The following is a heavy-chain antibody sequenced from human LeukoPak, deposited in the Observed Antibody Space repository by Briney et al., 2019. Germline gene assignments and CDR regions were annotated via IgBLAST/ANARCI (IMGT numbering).Heavy chain of an antibody. CDR3: ARFSGKITMVRGVFFDP. Sequence: PSDTLSLTCAVYGGSFSGYYWSWIRQPPGKGLEWIGEINHSGSTNYNPSLKSRVTISVDTSENQFSLKLSSVTAADTAVYYCARFSGKITMVRGVFFDPWGQGTLVTVSS. D-gene: IGHD3-10*01. J-gene: IGHJ5*02. V-gene: IGHV4-34*01. CDR1: GGSFSGYY. CDR2: INHSGST.